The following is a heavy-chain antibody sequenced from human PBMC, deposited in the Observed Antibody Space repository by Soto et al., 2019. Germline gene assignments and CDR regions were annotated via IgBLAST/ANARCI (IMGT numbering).Heavy chain of an antibody. J-gene: IGHJ4*02. D-gene: IGHD5-18*01. Sequence: GGSLRLSCAASGFTFSSYGMHWVRQAPGKGLEWVEVISYDGSNKYYADTVKGRFTISRDNSKNTLYLQMNSLRAEDTAVYYCAKDRTWIQLWLPLYYFDYWGQGTLVTVSS. CDR1: GFTFSSYG. V-gene: IGHV3-30*18. CDR2: ISYDGSNK. CDR3: AKDRTWIQLWLPLYYFDY.